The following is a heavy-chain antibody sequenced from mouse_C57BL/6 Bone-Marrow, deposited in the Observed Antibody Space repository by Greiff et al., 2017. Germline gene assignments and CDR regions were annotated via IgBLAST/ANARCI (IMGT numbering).Heavy chain of an antibody. Sequence: QVQLKQPGAELVKPGASVKMSCKASGYTFTSYWITWVKQRPGQGLEWIGDIYPGSGSTNYNEKFKSKATLTVDTSSSTAYMQLSSLPSEDSAVYYCARKSYDYPGYFDVWGTGTTVTVSS. CDR1: GYTFTSYW. CDR3: ARKSYDYPGYFDV. D-gene: IGHD2-4*01. J-gene: IGHJ1*03. V-gene: IGHV1-55*01. CDR2: IYPGSGST.